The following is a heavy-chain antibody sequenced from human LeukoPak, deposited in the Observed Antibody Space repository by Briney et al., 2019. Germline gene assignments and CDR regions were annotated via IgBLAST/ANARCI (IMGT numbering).Heavy chain of an antibody. D-gene: IGHD3-22*01. Sequence: SETLSLTCTVSGGSISSYYWSWIRQPPGKGLAWIGHIYYSGSTNYNPSLKSRVTISVDTSKNQFSLKLSSVTAADTAVYYCARITYYYDSSGYYYYFDYWGQGTLVTVSS. V-gene: IGHV4-59*08. CDR1: GGSISSYY. CDR3: ARITYYYDSSGYYYYFDY. J-gene: IGHJ4*02. CDR2: IYYSGST.